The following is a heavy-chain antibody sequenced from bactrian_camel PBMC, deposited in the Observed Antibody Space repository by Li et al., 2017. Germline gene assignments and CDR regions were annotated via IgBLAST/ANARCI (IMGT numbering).Heavy chain of an antibody. CDR3: AATDPKWMTALRASNLSEYKY. V-gene: IGHV3S6*01. CDR1: GYTDSTKC. D-gene: IGHD3*01. CDR2: IYTHDNIT. J-gene: IGHJ4*01. Sequence: VQLVESGGGSVQNGGSLRLSCLASGYTDSTKCMAWFRQAPGKEREGVATIYTHDNITYYGDSVKGRFTISQDKAKGTLYLQMNSLKPEDTAMYYCAATDPKWMTALRASNLSEYKYWGRGTQVTVS.